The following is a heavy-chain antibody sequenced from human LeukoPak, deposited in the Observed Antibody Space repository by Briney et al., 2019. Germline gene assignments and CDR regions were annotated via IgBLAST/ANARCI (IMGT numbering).Heavy chain of an antibody. V-gene: IGHV5-10-1*01. J-gene: IGHJ5*02. D-gene: IGHD3-10*01. CDR3: ARQGGFGELLYWFDP. Sequence: GESLKISCKGSGYSFTSYWIRLLRQMPGKREEWMGRIDPRDSYTNYSLSFQGHVTISADKSISTAYLQWSSLKASDTAMYDCARQGGFGELLYWFDPWGQGTLVTVSS. CDR2: IDPRDSYT. CDR1: GYSFTSYW.